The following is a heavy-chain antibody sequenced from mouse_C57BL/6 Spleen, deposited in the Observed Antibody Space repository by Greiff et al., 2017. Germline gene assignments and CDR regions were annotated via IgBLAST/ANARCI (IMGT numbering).Heavy chain of an antibody. V-gene: IGHV1-80*01. J-gene: IGHJ3*01. CDR1: GYAFSSYW. Sequence: LQESGAELVKPGASVKISCKASGYAFSSYWMNWVKQRPGKGLEWIGQIYPGDGDTNYNGKFKGKATLTADKSSSTAYMQLSSLTSEDSAVYFCARAESNYAWFAYWGKGTLVTVSA. D-gene: IGHD2-5*01. CDR3: ARAESNYAWFAY. CDR2: IYPGDGDT.